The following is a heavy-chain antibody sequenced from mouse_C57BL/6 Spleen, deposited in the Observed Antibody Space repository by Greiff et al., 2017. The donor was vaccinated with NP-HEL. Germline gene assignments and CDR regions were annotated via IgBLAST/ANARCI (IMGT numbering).Heavy chain of an antibody. V-gene: IGHV3-6*01. J-gene: IGHJ1*03. D-gene: IGHD1-1*01. CDR1: GYSITSGYY. Sequence: EVKLMESGPGLVKPSQSLSLTCSVTGYSITSGYYWNWIRQFPGNKLEWMGYISYDGSNNYNPSLKNRISITRDTSKNQFFLKLNSVTTEDTATYYCARDLLLLREKRYFDVWGTGTTVTVSS. CDR2: ISYDGSN. CDR3: ARDLLLLREKRYFDV.